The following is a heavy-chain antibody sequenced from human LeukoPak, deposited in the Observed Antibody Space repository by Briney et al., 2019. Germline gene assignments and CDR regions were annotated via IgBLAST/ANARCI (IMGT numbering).Heavy chain of an antibody. Sequence: PSETLSLTCTVSGDSISSYYWSWIRQPPGKGLEWIGYIYYSGSTNYNPSLKGRVTISVDTSKNQFSLKLSSVTAADTAVYYCARRRATYYYDSSGHRAFDIWGQGTMVTVSS. CDR2: IYYSGST. V-gene: IGHV4-59*01. D-gene: IGHD3-22*01. J-gene: IGHJ3*02. CDR1: GDSISSYY. CDR3: ARRRATYYYDSSGHRAFDI.